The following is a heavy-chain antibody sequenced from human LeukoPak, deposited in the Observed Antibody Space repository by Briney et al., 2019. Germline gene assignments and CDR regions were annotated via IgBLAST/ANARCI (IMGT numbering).Heavy chain of an antibody. V-gene: IGHV4-30-2*01. CDR2: IYHSGST. J-gene: IGHJ5*02. CDR3: ARVQTWTYNWFDP. Sequence: SQTLSLTCAVSGGSISSGGYSWSWIRQPPGKGLEWIGYIYHSGSTYYNPSLKSRVTISVDRSKNQFSLKLSSVTAADTAVYYCARVQTWTYNWFDPWGQGTLVTVSS. CDR1: GGSISSGGYS. D-gene: IGHD3/OR15-3a*01.